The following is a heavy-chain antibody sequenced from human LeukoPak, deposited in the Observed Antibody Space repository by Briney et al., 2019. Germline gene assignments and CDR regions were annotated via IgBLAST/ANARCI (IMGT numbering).Heavy chain of an antibody. Sequence: SETLSLTCAVYGGSFSGYYWSWIRQPPGKGLEWIGEINHSGSTNYNPSLKSRVTISVDTSKNQFSLKLGSVTAADTAVYYCARLGYYGSGSYFGVDFDYWGQGTLVTVSS. V-gene: IGHV4-34*01. D-gene: IGHD3-10*01. CDR2: INHSGST. CDR3: ARLGYYGSGSYFGVDFDY. J-gene: IGHJ4*02. CDR1: GGSFSGYY.